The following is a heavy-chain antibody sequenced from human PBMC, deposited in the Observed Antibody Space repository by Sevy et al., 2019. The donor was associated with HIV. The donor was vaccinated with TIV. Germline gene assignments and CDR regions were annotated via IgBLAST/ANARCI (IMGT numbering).Heavy chain of an antibody. V-gene: IGHV4-59*12. Sequence: LSLTCNVSGGSISGYYWSWIRQPPGKGLQWIGFIYYSGSTNYNPSLKSRVTISVDTPKNQFSLKLSSVTAADTAVYYCARLMLGEGSYYYYMDVWGKGTTVTVSS. CDR2: IYYSGST. D-gene: IGHD3-16*01. J-gene: IGHJ6*03. CDR3: ARLMLGEGSYYYYMDV. CDR1: GGSISGYY.